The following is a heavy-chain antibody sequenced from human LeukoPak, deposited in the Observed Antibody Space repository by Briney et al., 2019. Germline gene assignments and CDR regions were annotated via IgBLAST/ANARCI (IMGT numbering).Heavy chain of an antibody. CDR2: ISGSGGST. J-gene: IGHJ4*02. CDR1: GFTFSSYA. CDR3: ARDYYGSGSYYNPFDY. V-gene: IGHV3-23*01. Sequence: PGGSLRLPCAASGFTFSSYAMTWVRQAPGKGLEWVSAISGSGGSTYYADSVKGRFTISRDNSKNTLYLQMNSLRNEDTAVYYCARDYYGSGSYYNPFDYWGQGTLVTVSS. D-gene: IGHD3-10*01.